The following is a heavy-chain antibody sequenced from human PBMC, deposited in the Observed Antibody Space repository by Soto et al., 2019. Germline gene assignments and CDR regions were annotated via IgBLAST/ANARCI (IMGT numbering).Heavy chain of an antibody. D-gene: IGHD6-25*01. Sequence: QVQLQESGPGLVKPSETLSLTCTVSGGSISSYYWSWIRQPPGKGLEWIGYIYYSGSTNYNPSLKGRVTLPVATSKNQFPRKLSSVTAADTAVYYCARPHGGSSGRDNWFDPWGQGTLVTVSS. CDR3: ARPHGGSSGRDNWFDP. J-gene: IGHJ5*02. V-gene: IGHV4-59*01. CDR2: IYYSGST. CDR1: GGSISSYY.